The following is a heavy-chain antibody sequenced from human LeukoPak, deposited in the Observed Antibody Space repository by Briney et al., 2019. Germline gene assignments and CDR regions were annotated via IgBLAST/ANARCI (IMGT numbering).Heavy chain of an antibody. CDR2: INHSGST. J-gene: IGHJ4*02. D-gene: IGHD1-26*01. Sequence: SETLSLTCAVYGGSFSGYYWSWIRQPPGKGLEWIGEINHSGSTYYNPSLKSRVTISVDTSKNQFSLKLSSVTAADTAVYYCAGDLLRGDYWGQGTLVTVSS. CDR1: GGSFSGYY. V-gene: IGHV4-34*01. CDR3: AGDLLRGDY.